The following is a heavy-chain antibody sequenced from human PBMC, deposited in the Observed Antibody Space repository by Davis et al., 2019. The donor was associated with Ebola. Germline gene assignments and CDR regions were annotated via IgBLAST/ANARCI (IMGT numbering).Heavy chain of an antibody. D-gene: IGHD2-15*01. CDR1: GYTFTSYY. CDR2: IIPIFGTA. CDR3: ASGGFRGFDP. Sequence: AASVKVSCKASGYTFTSYYMHWVRQAPGQGLEWMGGIIPIFGTANYAQKFQGRVTITADESTSTAYMELSSLRSEDTAVYYCASGGFRGFDPWGQGTLVTVSS. J-gene: IGHJ5*02. V-gene: IGHV1-69*13.